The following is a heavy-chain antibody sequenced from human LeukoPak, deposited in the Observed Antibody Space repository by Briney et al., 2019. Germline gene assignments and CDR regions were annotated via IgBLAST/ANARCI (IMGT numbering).Heavy chain of an antibody. D-gene: IGHD2-2*01. V-gene: IGHV3-23*01. CDR1: GFTFTHYS. J-gene: IGHJ6*02. Sequence: GGPLRLSCAASGFTFTHYSMSWIRQTPGKGLEGVESLGSSGANKDYAVSVKGRFSISRDNSRDTVSLQRIRLRAEDTAVYYCVKDRPCDPCMPMDAWGQGTTVTVSS. CDR3: VKDRPCDPCMPMDA. CDR2: LGSSGANK.